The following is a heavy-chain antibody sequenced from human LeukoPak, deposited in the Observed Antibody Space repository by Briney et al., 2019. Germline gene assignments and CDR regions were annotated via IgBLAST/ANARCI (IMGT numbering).Heavy chain of an antibody. Sequence: GGSLRLSCAASGFDFNRFWMSWVRQAPGKGLEWVANIKKDAGEKYHADSVKGRFSISRDNAKNSLYLQMNSLRAEDTAVYYCARGGYSGYDVENWFDPWGQGTLVTVSS. V-gene: IGHV3-7*03. CDR1: GFDFNRFW. CDR2: IKKDAGEK. J-gene: IGHJ5*02. CDR3: ARGGYSGYDVENWFDP. D-gene: IGHD5-12*01.